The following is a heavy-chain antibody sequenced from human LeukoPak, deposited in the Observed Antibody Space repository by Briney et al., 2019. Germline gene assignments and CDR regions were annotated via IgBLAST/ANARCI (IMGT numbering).Heavy chain of an antibody. D-gene: IGHD3-9*01. Sequence: PGGSLRLSCAASGFTFSSYGMHWVRQAPGKGLEWVAFIRYDGSNKYYADSVKGRFTISRDNSKNTLYLQMNSLRAEDTAVYYCAKDLFGFDIPSPFDYWGQGTLVTVSS. CDR1: GFTFSSYG. CDR2: IRYDGSNK. CDR3: AKDLFGFDIPSPFDY. V-gene: IGHV3-30*02. J-gene: IGHJ4*02.